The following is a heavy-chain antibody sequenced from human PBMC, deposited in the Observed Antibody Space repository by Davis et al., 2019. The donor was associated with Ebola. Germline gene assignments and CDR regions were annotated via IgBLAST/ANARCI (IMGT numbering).Heavy chain of an antibody. CDR2: IYSGGNT. V-gene: IGHV3-66*01. J-gene: IGHJ6*04. Sequence: GESLKISCAASGFIVSSNYMHWVRQAPGKGPEWVSVIYSGGNTHYADSVKGRFTISRDNAKNSLYLQMNSLRAEDTAVYYCARSVDYYYYGMDVWGKGTTVTVSS. CDR3: ARSVDYYYYGMDV. CDR1: GFIVSSNY.